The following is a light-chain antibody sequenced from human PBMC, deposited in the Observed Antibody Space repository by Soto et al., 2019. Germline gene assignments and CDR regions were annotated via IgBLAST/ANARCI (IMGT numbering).Light chain of an antibody. Sequence: DIPMTQSPSSLSASVGDRVTITCRASQSIRSYLNWYQQKPEKAPKLLIYAASSLQRGVPSRFSGSGSGTDFTLTISSLQPEDFATYYCQQSYSTPWTFGQGTKVDIK. V-gene: IGKV1-39*01. J-gene: IGKJ1*01. CDR1: QSIRSY. CDR3: QQSYSTPWT. CDR2: AAS.